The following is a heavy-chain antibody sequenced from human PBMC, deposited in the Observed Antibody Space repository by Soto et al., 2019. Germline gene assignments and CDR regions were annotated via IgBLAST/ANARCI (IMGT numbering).Heavy chain of an antibody. CDR2: IVVGSGNT. V-gene: IGHV1-58*01. D-gene: IGHD3-22*01. CDR3: AREPRSRGSFDN. Sequence: SVKVSCKASGFTFTSSAVQWVRQARGQRLEWIGWIVVGSGNTNYAQKFQERVTITRDMSTSTAYMELSSLRSEDTAVYYCAREPRSRGSFDNWGQGTLVTVSS. J-gene: IGHJ4*02. CDR1: GFTFTSSA.